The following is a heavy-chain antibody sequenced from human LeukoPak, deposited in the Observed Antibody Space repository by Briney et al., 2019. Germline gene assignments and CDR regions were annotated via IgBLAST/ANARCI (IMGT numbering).Heavy chain of an antibody. J-gene: IGHJ5*02. V-gene: IGHV4-4*07. D-gene: IGHD3-22*01. CDR2: IYTSGST. CDR1: GGSISSYY. CDR3: ARVIRTYYYDSSSYYNWFDP. Sequence: TSETLSLTCTVSGGSISSYYWSWIRQPAGKGLEWIGRIYTSGSTNYNPSLKSRVTMSVDTSKNQFSLKLSSVTAADTAVHYCARVIRTYYYDSSSYYNWFDPWGQGTLVTVSS.